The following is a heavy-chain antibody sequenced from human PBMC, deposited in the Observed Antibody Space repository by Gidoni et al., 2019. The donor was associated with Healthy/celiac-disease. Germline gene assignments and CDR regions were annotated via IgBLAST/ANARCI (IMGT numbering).Heavy chain of an antibody. Sequence: QLQLQESGAGLVKPSQTLSLTCAVAGGSISSGGYSGSWSRQPPGKGLEWIGYISRSGSTYYTPSLKRRVTISVDRSTNPFSLTLSSVTAAATAVYYCARGPGVQGVITGRNGMDVWGQGTPVTVSS. CDR2: ISRSGST. V-gene: IGHV4-30-2*01. J-gene: IGHJ6*02. CDR3: ARGPGVQGVITGRNGMDV. CDR1: GGSISSGGYS. D-gene: IGHD3-10*01.